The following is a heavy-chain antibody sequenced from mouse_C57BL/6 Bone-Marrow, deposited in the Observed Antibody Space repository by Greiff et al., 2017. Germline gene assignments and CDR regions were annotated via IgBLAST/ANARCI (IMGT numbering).Heavy chain of an antibody. V-gene: IGHV5-4*01. CDR2: ISDGGSYT. CDR3: ARAGSSEAWFAY. J-gene: IGHJ3*01. Sequence: EVQVVESGGGLVKPGGSLKLSCAASGFTFSSYAMSWVRQTPEKRLEWVATISDGGSYTYYPDNVKGRFTISRDNAKNHLYLQMSHLKSENTAMYYCARAGSSEAWFAYWGQGTLVTVSA. D-gene: IGHD1-1*01. CDR1: GFTFSSYA.